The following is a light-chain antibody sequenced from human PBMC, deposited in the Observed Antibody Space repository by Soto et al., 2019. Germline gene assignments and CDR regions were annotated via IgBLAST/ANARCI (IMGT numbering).Light chain of an antibody. CDR1: SNDVGAYNF. CDR3: SSFKSSSTYV. V-gene: IGLV2-14*01. CDR2: EVS. J-gene: IGLJ1*01. Sequence: QSVLTQPASVSGSPGQAITISCTGTSNDVGAYNFVSWFQQHPGTAPKLIIFEVSNRPSGVSNRFSGSKSGNTASLTISGLQADDEGDYYCSSFKSSSTYVFGPGTKVTVL.